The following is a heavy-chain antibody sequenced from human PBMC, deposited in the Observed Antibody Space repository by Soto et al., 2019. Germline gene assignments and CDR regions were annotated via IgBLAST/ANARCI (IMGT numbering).Heavy chain of an antibody. CDR1: GFTFSSYS. J-gene: IGHJ4*02. V-gene: IGHV3-21*01. CDR3: ARDRIYA. CDR2: ISSSSSYI. Sequence: EVQLVESGGGLVKPGGSLRLSCAASGFTFSSYSMNWVRQAPGKGLEWVSSISSSSSYIYYADSVKGRFTISRDNAKKSLYLQMNSTRAENAGVYSWARDRIYAGGEGTLNNVSA. D-gene: IGHD2-2*01.